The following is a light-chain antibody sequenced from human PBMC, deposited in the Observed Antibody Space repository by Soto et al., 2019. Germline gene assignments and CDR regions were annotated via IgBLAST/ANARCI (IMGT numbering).Light chain of an antibody. J-gene: IGLJ3*02. CDR2: LNSDGSH. V-gene: IGLV4-69*01. Sequence: QPVLTQSPSASASLGASVKLTCTLSSGHSSYAIAWHQQQPEKGPRYLMKLNSDGSHSKGDGIPDRFSGSSSGAERYLTISSLQSEDEADYYCQTWGTGTWVFGGATKLTVL. CDR1: SGHSSYA. CDR3: QTWGTGTWV.